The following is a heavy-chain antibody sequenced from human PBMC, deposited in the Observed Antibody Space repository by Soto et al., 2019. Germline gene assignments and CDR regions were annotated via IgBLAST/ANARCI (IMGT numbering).Heavy chain of an antibody. D-gene: IGHD4-4*01. CDR1: GFTFDDYA. CDR3: AKDLYSNYGDAFDI. J-gene: IGHJ3*02. CDR2: ISWNSDNI. V-gene: IGHV3-9*01. Sequence: GVSLRLSCAASGFTFDDYAMHWVRQAPGKGLEWVSGISWNSDNIVYADSVKGRFTISRDNAKNSLYLQMNSLRAEDTALYYCAKDLYSNYGDAFDIWGQGTMVTVSS.